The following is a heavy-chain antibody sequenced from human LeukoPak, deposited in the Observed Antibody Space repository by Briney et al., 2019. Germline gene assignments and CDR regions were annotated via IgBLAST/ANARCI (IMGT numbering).Heavy chain of an antibody. Sequence: GGSLRLSCEASGFPFSNAWMSWVRQAPGKGPEWVGRIKSKTVGGTTDYAAPVNGRFTISRDDSKNTLYLQMNSLKTEDRAVYYCTRDPSPYWGQGTLVTVSS. CDR3: TRDPSPY. CDR2: IKSKTVGGTT. J-gene: IGHJ4*02. CDR1: GFPFSNAW. V-gene: IGHV3-15*01.